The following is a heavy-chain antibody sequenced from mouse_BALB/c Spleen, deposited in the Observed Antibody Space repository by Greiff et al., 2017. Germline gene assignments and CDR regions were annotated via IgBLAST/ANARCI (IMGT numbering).Heavy chain of an antibody. CDR1: GFTFSSFG. CDR2: ISSGSSTI. J-gene: IGHJ4*01. Sequence: EVQLVESGGGLVQPGGSRKLSCAASGFTFSSFGMHWVRQAPEKGLEWVTYISSGSSTIYYADTVKGRFTISRDNPTNTLFLQMTSLRSEDTAMYYCARSRGNYGYAMDYWGQGTSVTVSS. CDR3: ARSRGNYGYAMDY. D-gene: IGHD2-1*01. V-gene: IGHV5-17*02.